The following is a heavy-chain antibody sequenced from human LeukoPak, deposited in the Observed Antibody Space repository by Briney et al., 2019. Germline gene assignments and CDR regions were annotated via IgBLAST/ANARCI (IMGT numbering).Heavy chain of an antibody. J-gene: IGHJ4*02. CDR3: ARAPYYYDSSGYYYFGY. CDR1: GYTFTGYY. Sequence: ASVKVSCKASGYTFTGYYMHWVRQAPGQGLEWMGRINPNSGGTNYAQKFQGRVTMTRDTSISTAYIELSRLRSDDTAVYYCARAPYYYDSSGYYYFGYWGQGTLVTVSS. D-gene: IGHD3-22*01. V-gene: IGHV1-2*06. CDR2: INPNSGGT.